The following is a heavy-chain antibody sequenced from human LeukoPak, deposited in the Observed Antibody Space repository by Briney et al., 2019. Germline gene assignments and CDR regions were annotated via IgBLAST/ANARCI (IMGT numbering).Heavy chain of an antibody. D-gene: IGHD4-17*01. CDR3: ARVVLGDYGNYYYYMDV. CDR2: IGAYNGNT. V-gene: IGHV1-18*01. Sequence: ASVKVSCKASGYTFTSYGISWVRQAPGQGLEWMGWIGAYNGNTNYAQKIQGRVTMTTDTSTSTAYMELRSLRSDDTAVYYCARVVLGDYGNYYYYMDVWGKGTTVTVSS. J-gene: IGHJ6*03. CDR1: GYTFTSYG.